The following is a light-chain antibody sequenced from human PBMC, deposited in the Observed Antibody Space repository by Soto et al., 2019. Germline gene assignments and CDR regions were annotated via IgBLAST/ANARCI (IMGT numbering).Light chain of an antibody. J-gene: IGLJ1*01. Sequence: QSVLTQPPSASGSPGQSVTISCTGTSSDVGGYNYVSWYQQHPGKAPKLMIYEVSKRPSGVPDRFSGSKSGNTASLTVSGLQAEDEADYYCTSHGGANKFYVFGTGTKVTVL. CDR2: EVS. CDR3: TSHGGANKFYV. CDR1: SSDVGGYNY. V-gene: IGLV2-8*01.